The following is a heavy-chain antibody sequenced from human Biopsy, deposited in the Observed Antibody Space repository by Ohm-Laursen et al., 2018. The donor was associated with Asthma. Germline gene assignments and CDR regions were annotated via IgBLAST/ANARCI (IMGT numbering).Heavy chain of an antibody. CDR1: GFAVSRDH. V-gene: IGHV3-66*01. D-gene: IGHD2-15*01. J-gene: IGHJ2*01. Sequence: SLRLSCSASGFAVSRDHMFWVRQAPGKGLEWVSVIYSGGTSHTADSVRGRFTISRDYSKNTLYLQMHSLRAADTAVYYCARGGYCSGGNCYLRRPSHPVSYFDLWGRGTLVTVSS. CDR3: ARGGYCSGGNCYLRRPSHPVSYFDL. CDR2: IYSGGTS.